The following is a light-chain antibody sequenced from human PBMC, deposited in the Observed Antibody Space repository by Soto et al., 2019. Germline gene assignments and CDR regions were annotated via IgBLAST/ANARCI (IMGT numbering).Light chain of an antibody. CDR3: LSYDSRLSGYV. Sequence: QSVLTQPPSVSGAPGQRVTISCTGSSSNIGDGYDVHWYQQLPGTAPKLPIYGNSNRPSGVPDRFSGSKSGTSASLAITGLQAEDEADSYWLSYDSRLSGYVLGTGTKVTV. CDR1: SSNIGDGYD. V-gene: IGLV1-40*01. CDR2: GNS. J-gene: IGLJ1*01.